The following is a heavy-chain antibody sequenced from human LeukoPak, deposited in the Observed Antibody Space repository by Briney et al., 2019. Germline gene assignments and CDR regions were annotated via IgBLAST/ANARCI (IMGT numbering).Heavy chain of an antibody. CDR2: ISDSGAYT. CDR1: GFAFSSYG. CDR3: AKDRLTLDAFDI. Sequence: GGSLRLSCAASGFAFSSYGMSWVRQAPGKGLEWVSGISDSGAYTYYTDSVKGRFTISRDNSKNTVYVQMNSLRAEDTALYYCAKDRLTLDAFDIWGQGTMVTVSS. D-gene: IGHD4-23*01. V-gene: IGHV3-23*01. J-gene: IGHJ3*02.